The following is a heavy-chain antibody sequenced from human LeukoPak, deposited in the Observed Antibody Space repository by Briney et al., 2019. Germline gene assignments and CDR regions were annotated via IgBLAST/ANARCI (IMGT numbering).Heavy chain of an antibody. D-gene: IGHD6-13*01. V-gene: IGHV1-69*13. J-gene: IGHJ4*02. Sequence: SVKVSCKASVCTFSSYAISWVRQAPGQGLEWMGGIIPIFGTTNYAQKFLGRVTITADESTSTAYMDLSSLRSGDTAVYYCASPRLMGIAAAGGSFDQWGQGTLVTVSS. CDR3: ASPRLMGIAAAGGSFDQ. CDR1: VCTFSSYA. CDR2: IIPIFGTT.